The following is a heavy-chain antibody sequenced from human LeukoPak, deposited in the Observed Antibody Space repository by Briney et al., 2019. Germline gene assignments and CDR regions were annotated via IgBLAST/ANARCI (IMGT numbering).Heavy chain of an antibody. CDR1: GGSIGSYY. J-gene: IGHJ4*02. CDR3: ARGIYSYGYDY. CDR2: IYYSGST. Sequence: PSETLSLTCTVSGGSIGSYYWSWIRQPPGKGLEWIGYIYYSGSTNYNPSLSSRVTISVDTSKNQFSLKLSSVTAADTAVYYCARGIYSYGYDYWGQGTLVTVSS. D-gene: IGHD5-18*01. V-gene: IGHV4-59*01.